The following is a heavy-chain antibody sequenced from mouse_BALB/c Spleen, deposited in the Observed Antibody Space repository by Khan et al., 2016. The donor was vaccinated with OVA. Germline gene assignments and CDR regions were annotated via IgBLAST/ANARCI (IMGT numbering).Heavy chain of an antibody. CDR1: GYSITTDYA. CDR3: TRVYEGDFDY. V-gene: IGHV3-2*02. D-gene: IGHD1-1*01. J-gene: IGHJ2*01. CDR2: ISYSGNT. Sequence: VQLQQSGPGLVKPSQSLSLTCTVTGYSITTDYAWNWIRQFPGNKLEWMGFISYSGNTKYNPSLKSRISITRDTSKNQFFLQLKSVTAEDTAGYYCTRVYEGDFDYWGQGTTLTVSS.